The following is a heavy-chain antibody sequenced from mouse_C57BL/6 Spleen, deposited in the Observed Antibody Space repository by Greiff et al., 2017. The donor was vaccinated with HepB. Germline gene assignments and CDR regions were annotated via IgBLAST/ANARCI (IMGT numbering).Heavy chain of an antibody. CDR3: TRLGPPYYSKGGFAY. CDR1: GYTFTDYY. Sequence: VQLQQSGPELVKPGASVKISCKASGYTFTDYYMNWVKQSHGKSLEWIGDINPNNGGTSYNQKFKGKATLTVDKSSSTAYMELRSLTSEDSAVYYCTRLGPPYYSKGGFAYWGQGTLVTVSA. J-gene: IGHJ3*01. CDR2: INPNNGGT. D-gene: IGHD2-5*01. V-gene: IGHV1-26*01.